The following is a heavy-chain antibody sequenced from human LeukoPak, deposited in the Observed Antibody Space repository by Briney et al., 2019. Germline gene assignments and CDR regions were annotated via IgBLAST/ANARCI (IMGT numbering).Heavy chain of an antibody. D-gene: IGHD5-18*01. V-gene: IGHV4-39*02. CDR2: IYYSGST. J-gene: IGHJ4*02. CDR1: GGSISSSSYY. Sequence: PSETLSLTCTVSGGSISSSSYYWGWIRQPPGKGLEWIGSIYYSGSTYYNPSLKSRVTISVDTSKNQFSLKLSSVTAADTAVYYCARDGLWSSHFDYWGQGTLVTVSS. CDR3: ARDGLWSSHFDY.